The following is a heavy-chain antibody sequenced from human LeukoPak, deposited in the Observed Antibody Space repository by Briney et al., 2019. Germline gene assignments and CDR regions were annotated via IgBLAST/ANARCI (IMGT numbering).Heavy chain of an antibody. CDR2: IYTSGST. CDR1: GGSISSGSYY. J-gene: IGHJ4*02. CDR3: AREVVIISKGIDY. V-gene: IGHV4-61*02. Sequence: QVQLQESGPGLVKPSQTLSHTCTVSGGSISSGSYYWSWIRQPAGKGLGWIGRIYTSGSTNYNPSLKSRVTISVDTSKNQFSLKLSSVTAADTAVYYCAREVVIISKGIDYWGQGTLVTVSS. D-gene: IGHD3-3*01.